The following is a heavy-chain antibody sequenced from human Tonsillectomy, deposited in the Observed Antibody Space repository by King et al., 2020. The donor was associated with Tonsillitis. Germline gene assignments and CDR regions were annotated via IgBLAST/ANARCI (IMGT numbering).Heavy chain of an antibody. D-gene: IGHD5-24*01. CDR2: MNPNSGNT. V-gene: IGHV1-8*01. CDR1: GYTFTSYD. CDR3: ARRARFGERWLQFNDWFDP. J-gene: IGHJ5*02. Sequence: VQLVESGAEVKKPGASVKVSCKASGYTFTSYDINWVRQATGQGLEWMGWMNPNSGNTGYAQKFQGRVTMTRNTSISTAYMELSSLRSEDTAVYYCARRARFGERWLQFNDWFDPWGQGTLVTVSS.